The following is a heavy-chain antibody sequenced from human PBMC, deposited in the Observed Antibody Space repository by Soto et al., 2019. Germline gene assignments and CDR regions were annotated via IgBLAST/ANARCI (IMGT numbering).Heavy chain of an antibody. CDR1: GFTFSSYA. D-gene: IGHD3-3*01. CDR3: AKLTYDFWSGYYPGGGPTRKYYFDY. Sequence: GGSLRLSCAASGFTFSSYAMSWVRQAPGKGLEWVSAISGSGGSTYYADSVKGRFTISRDNSKNTLYLQMNNLRAEDTAVYYCAKLTYDFWSGYYPGGGPTRKYYFDYWGQGTLVTVSS. J-gene: IGHJ4*02. CDR2: ISGSGGST. V-gene: IGHV3-23*01.